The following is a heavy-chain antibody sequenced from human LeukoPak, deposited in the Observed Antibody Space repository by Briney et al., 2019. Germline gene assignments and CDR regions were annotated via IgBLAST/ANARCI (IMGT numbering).Heavy chain of an antibody. D-gene: IGHD3-22*01. J-gene: IGHJ4*02. Sequence: SETLSLTCSVSGGSVSSSSHYWGWIRQPPGKGLEWIGSMYYSGSTYYNPSLKSRVTISVDTSKNQFSLKLSFVTAADTAVYYCASYYYDSSGYPHSVPSFDYWGQGTLVTVSS. CDR3: ASYYYDSSGYPHSVPSFDY. CDR2: MYYSGST. V-gene: IGHV4-39*07. CDR1: GGSVSSSSHY.